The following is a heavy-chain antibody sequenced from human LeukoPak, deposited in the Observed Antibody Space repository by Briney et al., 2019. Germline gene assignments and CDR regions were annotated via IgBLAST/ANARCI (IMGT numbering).Heavy chain of an antibody. V-gene: IGHV1-8*01. CDR1: GDTFTIND. CDR2: MNPNSGNT. D-gene: IGHD6-13*01. Sequence: ASVKVSCKASGDTFTINDINWVRQATGQGLEWMGWMNPNSGNTGYAQKFQGRVTMTRNTSISTAYMELTNLRSEDTAVYYCARVTAAGTWTFDIWGQGTTVTVSS. J-gene: IGHJ3*02. CDR3: ARVTAAGTWTFDI.